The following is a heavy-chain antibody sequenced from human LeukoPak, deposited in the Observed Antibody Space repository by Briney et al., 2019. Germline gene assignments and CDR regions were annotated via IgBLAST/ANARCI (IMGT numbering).Heavy chain of an antibody. V-gene: IGHV7-4-1*02. CDR3: ARDRLGGWYRRSQPNLLGY. D-gene: IGHD6-19*01. J-gene: IGHJ4*02. CDR2: INTNTGNP. Sequence: EASVKVSCKASGYTFTSYAMNWVRQAPGQGLEWMGWINTNTGNPTYAQGFTGRFVFSLDTSVSTAYLQISSLKAEDTAVYYCARDRLGGWYRRSQPNLLGYWGQGTLVTVSS. CDR1: GYTFTSYA.